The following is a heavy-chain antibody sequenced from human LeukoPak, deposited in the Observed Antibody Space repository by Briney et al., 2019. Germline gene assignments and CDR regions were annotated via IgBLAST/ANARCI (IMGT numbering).Heavy chain of an antibody. J-gene: IGHJ4*02. CDR1: GFTFSSYG. CDR2: IWYDGSNK. V-gene: IGHV3-33*01. D-gene: IGHD1-1*01. Sequence: GGSLRLSCAACGFTFSSYGMHWVRQAPGKGLEWVAVIWYDGSNKYYADSVKGRITISRDNSKNTLYLQMNSLRAEDTAVYYCARDWKGDYFDYWGQGTLVTVSS. CDR3: ARDWKGDYFDY.